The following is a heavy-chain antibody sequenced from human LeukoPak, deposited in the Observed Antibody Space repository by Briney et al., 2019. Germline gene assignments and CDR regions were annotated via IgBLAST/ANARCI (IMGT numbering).Heavy chain of an antibody. Sequence: GGSLRLSCAASGFRFTDYSMSWVGQPPGKGWGGVAGLGRSGEYKYYADSVKGRFTISRDNSKDTVSLQMNSLRAEDSAIYFCVKDRPCETCMPMDAWGQGTTVTVSS. V-gene: IGHV3-23*01. CDR1: GFRFTDYS. D-gene: IGHD2-2*01. J-gene: IGHJ6*02. CDR3: VKDRPCETCMPMDA. CDR2: LGRSGEYK.